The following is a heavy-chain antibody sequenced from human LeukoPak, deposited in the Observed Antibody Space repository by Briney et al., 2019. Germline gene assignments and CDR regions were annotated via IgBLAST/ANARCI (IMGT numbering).Heavy chain of an antibody. J-gene: IGHJ4*02. CDR1: EFTFSRYG. V-gene: IGHV3-30-3*01. CDR3: ARDGESYGSGDFDY. CDR2: ISYDGSNK. D-gene: IGHD3-10*01. Sequence: PGGSLRLSCAASEFTFSRYGMHWVRQAPSKGLEWVAVISYDGSNKYYADSVKGRFTVSRDNSNNTLYLQMNSLRVEDTAVYFCARDGESYGSGDFDYWGQGTLVTVSS.